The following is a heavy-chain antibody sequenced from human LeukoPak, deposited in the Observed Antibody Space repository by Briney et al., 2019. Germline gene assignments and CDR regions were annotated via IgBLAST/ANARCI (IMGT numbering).Heavy chain of an antibody. CDR2: IYYSGST. Sequence: SETLSLTCTVSGGSISSSSYYWGWIRQPPGKGLEWIGSIYYSGSTYYNPSLKSRVTISVDTSKNQFSLKLSSVTAADTAVYYCAAPVVPAAAPANYWGQGTLVTVSS. CDR1: GGSISSSSYY. D-gene: IGHD2-2*01. CDR3: AAPVVPAAAPANY. V-gene: IGHV4-39*07. J-gene: IGHJ4*02.